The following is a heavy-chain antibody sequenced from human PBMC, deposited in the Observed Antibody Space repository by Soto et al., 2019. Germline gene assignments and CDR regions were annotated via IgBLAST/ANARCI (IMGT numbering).Heavy chain of an antibody. Sequence: QVQLQESGPGLVKTSETLSLTCPVSGGSMSGSSWSWIRQTHGNILEWVGYVHYSGSTNYNPSLKSRVTMSVDSAKNQFSLQLSSVTAADTDVYFCTKYRRTDSEGYSFDYWGQGALVTVSS. J-gene: IGHJ4*02. CDR2: VHYSGST. CDR3: TKYRRTDSEGYSFDY. D-gene: IGHD2-15*01. CDR1: GGSMSGSS. V-gene: IGHV4-59*01.